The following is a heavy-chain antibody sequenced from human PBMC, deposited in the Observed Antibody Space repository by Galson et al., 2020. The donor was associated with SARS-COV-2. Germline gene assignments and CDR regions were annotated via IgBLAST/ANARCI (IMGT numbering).Heavy chain of an antibody. CDR1: GFTFNTYS. V-gene: IGHV3-21*01. J-gene: IGHJ6*02. CDR2: ISSSTAYI. Sequence: GGSLRLSCATSGFTFNTYSINWVRQAPGKGLEWVSSISSSTAYIYYADSVKGRFTISRDNAKNSGYLQMNSLRAEDTAVYYCARVGYSGYELYYYYYEMDVWGQGTTVTVSS. CDR3: ARVGYSGYELYYYYYEMDV. D-gene: IGHD5-12*01.